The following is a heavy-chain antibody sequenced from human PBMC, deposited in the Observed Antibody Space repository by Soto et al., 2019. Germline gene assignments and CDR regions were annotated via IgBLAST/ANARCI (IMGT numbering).Heavy chain of an antibody. CDR3: AKTVTPDYYYYYGIDV. V-gene: IGHV3-23*01. CDR2: ISGSGGST. J-gene: IGHJ6*02. CDR1: GFTFSSYA. Sequence: EVQLLESGGGLVQPGGSLRLSCAASGFTFSSYAMSWVRQAPGKGLEWVSAISGSGGSTYYADSVKGRFTISRDNSKNTLYLQMNSLRAEDTAVYYCAKTVTPDYYYYYGIDVWGQGTTVTVSS.